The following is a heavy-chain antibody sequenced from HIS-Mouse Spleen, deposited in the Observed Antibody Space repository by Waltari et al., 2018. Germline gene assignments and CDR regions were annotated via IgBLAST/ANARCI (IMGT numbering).Heavy chain of an antibody. CDR2: INHSGST. V-gene: IGHV4-34*01. J-gene: IGHJ4*02. CDR1: GGSFSGYY. D-gene: IGHD3-10*01. CDR3: ARGRNGSGSYPRDSNFDY. Sequence: QVQLQQWGAGLLKPSETLSLTCAVYGGSFSGYYWSWIRQPPGKGLEWIGEINHSGSTHYNPSLKSRVTISVDTSKNQFSLKLSSVTAADTAVYYCARGRNGSGSYPRDSNFDYWGQGTLVTVSS.